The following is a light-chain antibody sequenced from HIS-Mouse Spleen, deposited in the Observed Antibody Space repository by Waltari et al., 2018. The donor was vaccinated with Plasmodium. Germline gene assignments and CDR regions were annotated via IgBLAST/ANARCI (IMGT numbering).Light chain of an antibody. Sequence: AIWMTQSPSLLSASTVDRVTISCLMSQGISSYLAWYQQKPGKAPELLIYAASTLQSGVPSRFSGSGSGTDFTLTISCLQSEVFATYYCQQYYSFPWTFGQGTKVEIK. CDR3: QQYYSFPWT. CDR2: AAS. J-gene: IGKJ1*01. V-gene: IGKV1D-8*02. CDR1: QGISSY.